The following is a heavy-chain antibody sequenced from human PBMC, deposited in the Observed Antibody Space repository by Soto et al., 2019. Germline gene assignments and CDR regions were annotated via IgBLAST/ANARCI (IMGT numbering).Heavy chain of an antibody. CDR2: ISPMFGAA. J-gene: IGHJ4*02. CDR3: AREVQVYSPALVY. CDR1: GGTFNTYA. D-gene: IGHD2-15*01. V-gene: IGHV1-69*19. Sequence: QVQLVQSGAEMKKPGSSVKVSCQSSGGTFNTYAMNWVRQAPGQGPEWMGDISPMFGAANYAPKFQGRVTITADESTGTSYMQVRSFTSDDAGIDFCAREVQVYSPALVYWGQGTRVTVSS.